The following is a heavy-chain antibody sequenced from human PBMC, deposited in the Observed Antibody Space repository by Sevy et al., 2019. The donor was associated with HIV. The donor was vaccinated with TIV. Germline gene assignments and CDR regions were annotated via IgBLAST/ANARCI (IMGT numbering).Heavy chain of an antibody. D-gene: IGHD4-17*01. CDR2: ISNTGSSI. J-gene: IGHJ4*02. CDR3: ARDLPPSATTVSHFDY. CDR1: GFTFSSYE. Sequence: GGSLRLSCAASGFTFSSYEMNCVRQAPGKGLEWVSYISNTGSSIYYSDSVKGRFTMSRDNAKNSLYLQMNSLRGEDTAVYYCARDLPPSATTVSHFDYWGRGTLVTVSS. V-gene: IGHV3-48*03.